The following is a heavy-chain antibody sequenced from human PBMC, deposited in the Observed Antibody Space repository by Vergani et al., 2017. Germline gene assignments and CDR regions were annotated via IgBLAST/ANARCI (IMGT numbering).Heavy chain of an antibody. Sequence: QVQLQESGPGLVKPSETLSLTCTVSGGSISSYYWSWIRQPPGKGLEWIGYIYYSGSTNYNPSLKSRVTISVDTSKNQFSLKLSSVTAADTAVYYCARFSPVSSSSWYQGSSTSKYYFDYWGQGTLVTVSS. CDR3: ARFSPVSSSSWYQGSSTSKYYFDY. CDR1: GGSISSYY. J-gene: IGHJ4*02. D-gene: IGHD6-13*01. V-gene: IGHV4-59*01. CDR2: IYYSGST.